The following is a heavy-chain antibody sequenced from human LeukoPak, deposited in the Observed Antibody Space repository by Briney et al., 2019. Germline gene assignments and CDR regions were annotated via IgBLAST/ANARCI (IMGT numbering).Heavy chain of an antibody. V-gene: IGHV3-30*04. Sequence: GGSLRLSCAASGFTFSTFSMHWVRQAPATGLEWVAAISSDGRNIFYSDSVKGRFTISRDNSKNTLYLQMNSLRAEDTAVYYCAKAGHYDFWSGYYPRYGMDVWGQGTTVTVSS. CDR1: GFTFSTFS. J-gene: IGHJ6*02. CDR3: AKAGHYDFWSGYYPRYGMDV. D-gene: IGHD3-3*01. CDR2: ISSDGRNI.